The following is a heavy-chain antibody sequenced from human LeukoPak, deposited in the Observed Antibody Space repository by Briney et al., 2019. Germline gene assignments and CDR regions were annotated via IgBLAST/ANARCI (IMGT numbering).Heavy chain of an antibody. Sequence: GRSLRLSCAASGFTFSNYAMSWVRQAPGKGLEWVSAIFSSGGSTYYADSVGGRFTISRDNSKNTLYLQMNSLRAEDTAIYYCAKCLGPSAIHPGDYWGQGTLVTVSS. J-gene: IGHJ4*02. D-gene: IGHD2-2*02. V-gene: IGHV3-23*01. CDR1: GFTFSNYA. CDR3: AKCLGPSAIHPGDY. CDR2: IFSSGGST.